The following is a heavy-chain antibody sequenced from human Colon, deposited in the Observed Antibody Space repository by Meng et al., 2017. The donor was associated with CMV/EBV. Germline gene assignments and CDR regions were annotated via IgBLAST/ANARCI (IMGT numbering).Heavy chain of an antibody. CDR1: GFTVSSNH. Sequence: GESLKISCAASGFTVSSNHMSWVRQAPGKGLEWVSRIDAGDATFYADSVRGRFSISRDSSKNTLSLQMNSLRDEDTAGYYCAGGHFDYWGQGTLVTVSS. CDR2: IDAGDAT. CDR3: AGGHFDY. V-gene: IGHV3-66*01. J-gene: IGHJ4*02.